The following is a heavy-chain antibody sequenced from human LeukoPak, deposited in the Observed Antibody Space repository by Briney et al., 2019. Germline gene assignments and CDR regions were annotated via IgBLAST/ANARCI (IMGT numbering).Heavy chain of an antibody. D-gene: IGHD1-26*01. CDR3: ARVGDTTPAFDY. CDR2: IRSSGSTI. J-gene: IGHJ4*02. V-gene: IGHV3-48*03. CDR1: GFTSSSYE. Sequence: GGSLRLSCAASGFTSSSYEMNWVRQAPGKGLEWVSYIRSSGSTIYYADSVKGRFTNSRDNAKNSLYLQMNSLRAEDTAVYYCARVGDTTPAFDYWAREPWSPSPQ.